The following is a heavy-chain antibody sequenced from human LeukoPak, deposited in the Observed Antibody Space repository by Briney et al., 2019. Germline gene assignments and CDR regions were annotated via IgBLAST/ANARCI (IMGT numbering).Heavy chain of an antibody. CDR3: ASGGSWGCFDY. D-gene: IGHD6-13*01. J-gene: IGHJ4*02. CDR1: GFTFSSYS. CDR2: ISSSSSYI. Sequence: GGSLRLSCAASGFTFSSYSMNWVRQAPGKGLEWVSSISSSSSYIYYADSAKGRFTISRDNAKNSLYLQMNSLRAEDTAVYYCASGGSWGCFDYWGQGTLVTVSS. V-gene: IGHV3-21*01.